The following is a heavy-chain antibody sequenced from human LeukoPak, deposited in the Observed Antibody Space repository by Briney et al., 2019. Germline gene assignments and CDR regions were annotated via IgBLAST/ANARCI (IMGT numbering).Heavy chain of an antibody. J-gene: IGHJ4*02. V-gene: IGHV4-39*07. CDR1: GGSISSSGYY. CDR3: ARGGVGATRGGPHDY. D-gene: IGHD1-26*01. CDR2: INHSGST. Sequence: SETLSLTCTVSGGSISSSGYYWGWIRQPPGKGLEWIGEINHSGSTNYNPSLKSRVTISVDTSKNQFSLKLSSVTAADTAVYYCARGGVGATRGGPHDYWGQGTLVTVSS.